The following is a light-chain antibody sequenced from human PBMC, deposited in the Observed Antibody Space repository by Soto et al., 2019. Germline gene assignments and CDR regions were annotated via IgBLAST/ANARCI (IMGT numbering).Light chain of an antibody. V-gene: IGKV1-39*01. CDR2: ASA. Sequence: DIQMTQSPASLSASMGYRVTISCRASHNIDNHLNWYRQKAGKAPELLIYASARLQSGVTSTFSGSGSGTDFTLTISNLQPEHFATSYCQQSYTSPYTFGRGTKLEI. J-gene: IGKJ2*01. CDR1: HNIDNH. CDR3: QQSYTSPYT.